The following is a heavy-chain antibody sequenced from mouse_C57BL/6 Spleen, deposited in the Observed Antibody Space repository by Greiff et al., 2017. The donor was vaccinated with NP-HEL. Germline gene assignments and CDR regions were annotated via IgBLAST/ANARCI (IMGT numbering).Heavy chain of an antibody. CDR3: ARPYPSYFDG. CDR1: GFTFSSYG. Sequence: EVQLVESGGDLVKPGGSLKLSCAASGFTFSSYGMSWVRQTPDKRLEWVATISSGGSYTYSPDSVKGRFTFSRDNAKNTLYLQMSSLKSEDTAMDYCARPYPSYFDGWGTGTTVTVSS. CDR2: ISSGGSYT. V-gene: IGHV5-6*01. J-gene: IGHJ1*03.